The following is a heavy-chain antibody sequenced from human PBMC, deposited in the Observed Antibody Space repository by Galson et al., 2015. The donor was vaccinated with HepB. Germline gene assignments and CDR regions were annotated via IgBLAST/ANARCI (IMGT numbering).Heavy chain of an antibody. V-gene: IGHV1-3*01. J-gene: IGHJ4*02. CDR3: ARDPGGYDLLYYFDY. CDR2: INAGNGNT. CDR1: GYTFTSYA. Sequence: QSGAEVKKPGASVKVSCKASGYTFTSYAMHWVRQAPGQRLEWMGWINAGNGNTKYSQKFQGRVTITRDTSASTAYMELSSLRSEDTAVYYCARDPGGYDLLYYFDYWGQGTLVTVSS. D-gene: IGHD5-12*01.